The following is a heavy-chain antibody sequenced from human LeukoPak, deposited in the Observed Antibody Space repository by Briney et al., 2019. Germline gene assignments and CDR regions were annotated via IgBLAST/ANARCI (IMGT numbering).Heavy chain of an antibody. Sequence: GGSLRLSCAASGFTFSSYGMSWIRQAPGKGLEWVSYISSSGSTIYYADSVKGRFTISRDNAKNSLYLQMNSLRAEDTAVYYCARASDKGYSSSWFDIYYYYMDVWGKGTTVTISS. D-gene: IGHD6-13*01. CDR3: ARASDKGYSSSWFDIYYYYMDV. V-gene: IGHV3-11*01. CDR1: GFTFSSYG. CDR2: ISSSGSTI. J-gene: IGHJ6*03.